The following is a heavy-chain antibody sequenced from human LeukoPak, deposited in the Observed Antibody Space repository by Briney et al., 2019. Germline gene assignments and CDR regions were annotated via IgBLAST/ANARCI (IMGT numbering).Heavy chain of an antibody. D-gene: IGHD2-21*01. CDR2: VYDSGST. CDR3: AKSRNATPKLWAFDM. Sequence: SETLSLTCTVSDGSISGYYWSWIRQFPGKELEWIGYVYDSGSTYYNPSLKSRVTISVDTSKNQFSLRLNSMTAADTAVYFCAKSRNATPKLWAFDMWGQGTMVTVSS. V-gene: IGHV4-59*08. CDR1: DGSISGYY. J-gene: IGHJ3*02.